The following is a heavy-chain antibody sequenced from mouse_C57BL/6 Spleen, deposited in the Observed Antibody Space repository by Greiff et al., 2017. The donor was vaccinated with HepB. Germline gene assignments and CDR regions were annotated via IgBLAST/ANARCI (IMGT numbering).Heavy chain of an antibody. V-gene: IGHV1-64*01. D-gene: IGHD2-4*01. Sequence: QVQLQQPGAELVKPGASVKLSCKASGYTFTSYWMHWVKQRPGQGLEWIGMIHPNSGSTNYNEKFKSKATLTVDKSSSTAYMQLSSLTSEDSAVYYCARGDYYDYDGEFAYWGQGTLVTVSA. J-gene: IGHJ3*01. CDR1: GYTFTSYW. CDR3: ARGDYYDYDGEFAY. CDR2: IHPNSGST.